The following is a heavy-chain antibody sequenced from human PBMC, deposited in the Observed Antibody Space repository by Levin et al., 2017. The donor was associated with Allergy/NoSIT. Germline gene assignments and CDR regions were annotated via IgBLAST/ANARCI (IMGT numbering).Heavy chain of an antibody. V-gene: IGHV3-48*04. Sequence: PGESLKISCAASGFTFSSYSMNWVRQAPGKGLEWVSYISSSSSTIYYADSVKGRFTISRDHAKNSLYLQMNSLRAEDTAVDYCARNSGNYPVDYWGQGTLVTVSS. CDR1: GFTFSSYS. D-gene: IGHD1-26*01. CDR3: ARNSGNYPVDY. J-gene: IGHJ4*02. CDR2: ISSSSSTI.